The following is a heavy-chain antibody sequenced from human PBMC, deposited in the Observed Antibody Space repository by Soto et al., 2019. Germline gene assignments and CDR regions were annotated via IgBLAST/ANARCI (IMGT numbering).Heavy chain of an antibody. V-gene: IGHV3-15*01. J-gene: IGHJ6*02. Sequence: ETLRLSCAASGFTFSNAWMSWVRQAPGKGLEWVGRIKSKTDGGTTDYAAPVKGRFTISRDDSKNTLYLQMNSLKTEDTAVYYCTTESYSSGWSNMVPYYYGMDVWGQGTTVTVSS. CDR2: IKSKTDGGTT. D-gene: IGHD6-19*01. CDR3: TTESYSSGWSNMVPYYYGMDV. CDR1: GFTFSNAW.